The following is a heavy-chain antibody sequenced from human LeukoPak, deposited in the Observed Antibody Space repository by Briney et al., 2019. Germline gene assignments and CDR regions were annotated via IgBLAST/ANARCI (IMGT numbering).Heavy chain of an antibody. CDR2: IRYDGSNK. V-gene: IGHV3-30*02. CDR1: GFTFSSYG. CDR3: AKDPYYYDSSGYFGYIDY. Sequence: GGSLRLSCAASGFTFSSYGMHWVRQAPGKGLEWVAFIRYDGSNKYYADSVKGRFTISRDNSKNTLYLQMNSLRPEDTAVYYCAKDPYYYDSSGYFGYIDYWGQGTLVTVSS. J-gene: IGHJ4*02. D-gene: IGHD3-22*01.